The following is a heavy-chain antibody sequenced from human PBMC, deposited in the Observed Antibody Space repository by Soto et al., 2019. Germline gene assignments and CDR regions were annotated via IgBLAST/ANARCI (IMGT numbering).Heavy chain of an antibody. CDR2: IIPIFGTA. Sequence: SVKVSCKASGGTFSSYSISWVRQAPGQGLEWMGGIIPIFGTANYAQKFQGRVTITADESTSTAYMELSSLRSEDTAVYYCARGDSSSWCPFDYWGQGTLVTVSS. CDR3: ARGDSSSWCPFDY. D-gene: IGHD6-13*01. V-gene: IGHV1-69*13. CDR1: GGTFSSYS. J-gene: IGHJ4*02.